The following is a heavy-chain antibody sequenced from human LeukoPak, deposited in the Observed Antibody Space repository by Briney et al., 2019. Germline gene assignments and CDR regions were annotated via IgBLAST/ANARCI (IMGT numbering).Heavy chain of an antibody. D-gene: IGHD6-19*01. CDR1: GFTFSSYA. CDR2: ISYDGSNK. CDR3: ARESAVAGLFDY. J-gene: IGHJ4*02. Sequence: GGSLRLSCAASGFTFSSYAMHWVRQAPGKGLEWVAVISYDGSNKYYADSVKGRFTISRDDSKNTLYLQMNSLRAEDTAVYYCARESAVAGLFDYWSQGTLVTVSS. V-gene: IGHV3-30-3*01.